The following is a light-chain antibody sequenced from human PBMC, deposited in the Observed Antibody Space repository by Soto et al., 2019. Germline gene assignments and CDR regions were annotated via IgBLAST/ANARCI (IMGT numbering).Light chain of an antibody. CDR2: SAS. CDR1: QSVSSSH. CDR3: QQRSNWPPFT. Sequence: EIVLTQSPATLSLSPGERATLSCRASQSVSSSHLAWYQQKPGQAPRLLIYSASNRATGIPARFSGSGSGTDFTLTISSLEPEDFAVYYCQQRSNWPPFTFGPGTKVDIK. V-gene: IGKV3-11*01. J-gene: IGKJ3*01.